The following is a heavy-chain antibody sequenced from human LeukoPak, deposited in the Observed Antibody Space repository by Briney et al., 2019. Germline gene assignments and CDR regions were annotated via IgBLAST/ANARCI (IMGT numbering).Heavy chain of an antibody. CDR3: AKGGGSFDY. D-gene: IGHD1-26*01. J-gene: IGHJ4*02. CDR2: LSSSRTYI. V-gene: IGHV3-21*01. CDR1: GFTFSSYS. Sequence: GGSLRLSCTASGFTFSSYSMNWVRQAPGKGLEWVSSLSSSRTYIHYADSVKGRFTISRDNAKNSLYLQMNSLRAEDTAVYYCAKGGGSFDYWGQGTLVTVSS.